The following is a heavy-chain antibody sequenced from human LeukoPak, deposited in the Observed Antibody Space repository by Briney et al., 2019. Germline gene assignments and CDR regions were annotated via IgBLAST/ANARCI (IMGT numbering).Heavy chain of an antibody. CDR1: GGSITGHY. D-gene: IGHD4-17*01. V-gene: IGHV4-59*11. CDR3: ARRTVTTRIGFGAFDV. CDR2: IYHTGST. Sequence: SETLSLTCSVSGGSITGHYWNWIRQSPEKGLEWIGYIYHTGSTNYNPSLKSRVTISLDTSKNQFSLKLSSVTAADTAVYYCARRTVTTRIGFGAFDVWGQGTMVTVSS. J-gene: IGHJ3*01.